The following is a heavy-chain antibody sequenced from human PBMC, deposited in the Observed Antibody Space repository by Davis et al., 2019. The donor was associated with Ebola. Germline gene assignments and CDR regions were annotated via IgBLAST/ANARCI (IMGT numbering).Heavy chain of an antibody. CDR2: ISGSGGST. J-gene: IGHJ4*02. CDR3: ARPLYCTGGVCRDY. Sequence: GGSLRLSCAASGFTFSSYAMSWVRQAPGKGLEWVSAISGSGGSTYYADSVKGRFTISRDNSKNTLYLQMNSLRAEDTAVYYCARPLYCTGGVCRDYWGQGTLVTVSS. V-gene: IGHV3-23*01. D-gene: IGHD2-8*02. CDR1: GFTFSSYA.